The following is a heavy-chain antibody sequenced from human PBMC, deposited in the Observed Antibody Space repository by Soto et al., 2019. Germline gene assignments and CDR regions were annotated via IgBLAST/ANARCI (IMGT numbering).Heavy chain of an antibody. CDR3: ARVPTYYYYGMDV. V-gene: IGHV5-10-1*01. J-gene: IGHJ6*02. CDR1: GYSFTIYW. CDR2: INPSDSCT. Sequence: GESLKISCTGSGYSFTIYWISWVRQMPGKGLEWMGKINPSDSCTDYGPSFQGHVTFSADKSISTVYLQWSSLKASDTAMYYCARVPTYYYYGMDVWGQGTTVTV.